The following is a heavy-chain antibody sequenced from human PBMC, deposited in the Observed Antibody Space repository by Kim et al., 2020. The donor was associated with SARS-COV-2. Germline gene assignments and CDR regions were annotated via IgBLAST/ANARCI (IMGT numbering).Heavy chain of an antibody. CDR1: GYTFTSYG. J-gene: IGHJ6*02. CDR3: ARDGGNSERGLYYYYGMDV. V-gene: IGHV1-18*01. D-gene: IGHD2-21*02. CDR2: ISAYNGNT. Sequence: ASVKVSCKASGYTFTSYGISWVRQAPGQGLEWMGWISAYNGNTNYAQKLQGRVTMTTDTSTSTAYMELRSLRSDDTAVYYCARDGGNSERGLYYYYGMDVWGQGTTVTVSS.